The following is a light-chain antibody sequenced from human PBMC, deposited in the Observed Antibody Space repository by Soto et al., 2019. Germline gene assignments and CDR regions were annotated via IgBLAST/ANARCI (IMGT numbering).Light chain of an antibody. V-gene: IGLV6-57*01. CDR3: QSYDGSNHRV. CDR2: EDN. Sequence: NFMLTQPHSVSESPGKTVTISCTRSSGSIASNYVQWYQQRPGSSPTTVIYEDNQRPSGVPDRFSGSIDRSSNSASLTISGLKTEDEADYYCQSYDGSNHRVFGGGTKLTVL. J-gene: IGLJ3*02. CDR1: SGSIASNY.